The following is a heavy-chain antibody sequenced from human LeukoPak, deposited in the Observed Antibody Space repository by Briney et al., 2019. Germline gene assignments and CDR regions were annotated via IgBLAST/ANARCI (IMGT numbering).Heavy chain of an antibody. CDR2: IYYSGST. D-gene: IGHD1-26*01. CDR3: ARETPSGSYYPDAFDI. Sequence: SETLSLTCTVSGGSISSSSYYWGWIRQPPGKGLEWIGSIYYSGSTYYNPSLKSRVTISVDTSKNQFSLKLSSVTAADTAVYYCARETPSGSYYPDAFDIWGQGTMVTVSS. J-gene: IGHJ3*02. V-gene: IGHV4-39*07. CDR1: GGSISSSSYY.